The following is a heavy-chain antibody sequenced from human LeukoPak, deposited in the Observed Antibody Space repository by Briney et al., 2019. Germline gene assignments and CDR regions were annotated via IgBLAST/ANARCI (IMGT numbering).Heavy chain of an antibody. D-gene: IGHD5-18*01. CDR3: ARDLRYSYGPDY. V-gene: IGHV1-69*04. CDR1: GYTFTSYY. Sequence: GASVKVSCKASGYTFTSYYMHWVRQAPGQGLEWMGRIIPILGIANYAQKFQGRVTITADKSTSTAYMELSSLRSEDTAVYYCARDLRYSYGPDYWGQGTLVTVSS. J-gene: IGHJ4*02. CDR2: IIPILGIA.